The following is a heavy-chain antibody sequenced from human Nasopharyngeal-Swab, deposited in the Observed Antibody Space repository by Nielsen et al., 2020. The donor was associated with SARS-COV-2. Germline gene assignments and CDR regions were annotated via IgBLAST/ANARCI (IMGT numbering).Heavy chain of an antibody. Sequence: GSLRLSCAVYGGSFSGYYWSWIRQPPGKGLEWIGEINHSGSTNYNPSLKSRVTISVDTSKNQFSLKLSSVTAADTAVYYCAREDRWVTGSIIWGQGTLVTVSS. CDR3: AREDRWVTGSII. CDR1: GGSFSGYY. CDR2: INHSGST. J-gene: IGHJ4*02. V-gene: IGHV4-34*01. D-gene: IGHD2-21*02.